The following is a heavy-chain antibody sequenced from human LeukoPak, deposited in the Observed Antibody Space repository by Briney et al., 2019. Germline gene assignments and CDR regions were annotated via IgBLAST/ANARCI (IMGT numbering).Heavy chain of an antibody. CDR2: IYPGDSDT. D-gene: IGHD5-18*01. V-gene: IGHV5-51*01. CDR1: GYSFTSYW. CDR3: ARLDVEADTAMATHFDY. J-gene: IGHJ4*02. Sequence: GESLKISCKGSGYSFTSYWIGWVRQMPGKGLEWMGIIYPGDSDTRYSPSFQGQVTISADKSISTAYLQWSSLKASDTAMYYCARLDVEADTAMATHFDYWGQGTLVTVSS.